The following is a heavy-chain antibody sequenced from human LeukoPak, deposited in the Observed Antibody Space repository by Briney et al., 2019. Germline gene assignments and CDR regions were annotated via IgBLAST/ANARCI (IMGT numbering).Heavy chain of an antibody. J-gene: IGHJ4*02. Sequence: PGGSLRLSCAASGFTFSSYGMHWVRQAPGKGLEWVAFIRYDGSNKYYADSVKGRFTISRDNSKNTLYLQMNSLRAEATAVYYCAKAANYYDSSGYEYWGQGTLVTVSS. D-gene: IGHD3-22*01. CDR1: GFTFSSYG. CDR2: IRYDGSNK. V-gene: IGHV3-30*02. CDR3: AKAANYYDSSGYEY.